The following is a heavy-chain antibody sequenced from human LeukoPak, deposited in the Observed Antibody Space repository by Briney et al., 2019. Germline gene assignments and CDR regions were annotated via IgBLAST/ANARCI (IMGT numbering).Heavy chain of an antibody. V-gene: IGHV4-59*01. Sequence: TSETLSLTYTVSGGSISSYYWSWIRQPPGKGLEWIGYIYYSGSTNYNPSLKSRVTISVDTSKNQFSLKLSSVTAADTAVYYCARDGFIPGMDVWGQGTTVTVSS. CDR2: IYYSGST. CDR3: ARDGFIPGMDV. CDR1: GGSISSYY. D-gene: IGHD3-16*01. J-gene: IGHJ6*02.